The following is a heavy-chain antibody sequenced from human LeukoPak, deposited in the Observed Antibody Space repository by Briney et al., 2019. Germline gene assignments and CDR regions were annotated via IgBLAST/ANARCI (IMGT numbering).Heavy chain of an antibody. CDR3: ARVPARQWLLDY. D-gene: IGHD6-19*01. V-gene: IGHV4-39*01. CDR1: GDSISSPTYY. Sequence: PSESLSLTCSVSGDSISSPTYYWGWIRQPPEKGLEWIGIFYYSGSTYYNPSLKSRASISVDTSKNQISLKLSSVTAADTAVYYCARVPARQWLLDYWGQGTLVTVSS. J-gene: IGHJ4*02. CDR2: FYYSGST.